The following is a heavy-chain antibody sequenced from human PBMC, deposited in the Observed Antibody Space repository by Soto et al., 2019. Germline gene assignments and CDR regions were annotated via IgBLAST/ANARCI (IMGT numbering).Heavy chain of an antibody. CDR1: GGSISSYY. Sequence: PSETLSLTCTVSGGSISSYYWSWIRQPPGKGLEWIGYIYYSGSTNYNPSLKSRVTISVDTSKNQFSLKLSSVTAADTAVYYCARGAYDILTGYYRAPGWFDPWGQGTLVTVSS. CDR2: IYYSGST. J-gene: IGHJ5*02. V-gene: IGHV4-59*01. D-gene: IGHD3-9*01. CDR3: ARGAYDILTGYYRAPGWFDP.